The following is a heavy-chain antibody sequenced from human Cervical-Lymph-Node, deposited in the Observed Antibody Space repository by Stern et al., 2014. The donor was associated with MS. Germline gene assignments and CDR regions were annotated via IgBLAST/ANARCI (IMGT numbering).Heavy chain of an antibody. CDR1: GGSIRSSYY. J-gene: IGHJ4*02. CDR2: IDDTGRT. D-gene: IGHD4-11*01. Sequence: QVQLQESGPGLVKPSETLSRTCPVSGGSIRSSYYWGWIRQSSGKGLEWIGSIDDTGRTFYNPSLKSRVTLSVATSHHPFSLKLRSVTAADTAVYYCVRQVTVRSRFDYWGQGTLVTVSS. CDR3: VRQVTVRSRFDY. V-gene: IGHV4-39*01.